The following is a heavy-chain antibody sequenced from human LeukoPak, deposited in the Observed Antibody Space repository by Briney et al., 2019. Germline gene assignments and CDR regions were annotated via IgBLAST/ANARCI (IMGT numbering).Heavy chain of an antibody. V-gene: IGHV3-21*01. CDR1: GFTFSSYS. CDR3: ARDYYDSSGVFDY. CDR2: ISSSSSYI. D-gene: IGHD3-22*01. Sequence: GGSLRLSCAASGFTFSSYSMNWVRQAPGKGLEWVSSISSSSSYIYYADSVKGRLTISRDNAKNSLYLQMNSLRAEDTAVYYCARDYYDSSGVFDYWGQGTLVTVSS. J-gene: IGHJ4*02.